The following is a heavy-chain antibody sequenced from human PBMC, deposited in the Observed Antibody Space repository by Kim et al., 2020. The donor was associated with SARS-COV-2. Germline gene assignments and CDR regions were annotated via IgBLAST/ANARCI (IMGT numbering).Heavy chain of an antibody. V-gene: IGHV3-7*01. D-gene: IGHD3-10*01. CDR2: IRKDGSVI. J-gene: IGHJ4*02. Sequence: GGSLRLSCATSGFTFNNYWMNWVRQAPGKGLEWVANIRKDGSVIHYADSVKGRFTISRDNAKSSLYLQMDSLRAEDTAVYYCARDYYGSADHNDWGQGTLVTVSS. CDR1: GFTFNNYW. CDR3: ARDYYGSADHND.